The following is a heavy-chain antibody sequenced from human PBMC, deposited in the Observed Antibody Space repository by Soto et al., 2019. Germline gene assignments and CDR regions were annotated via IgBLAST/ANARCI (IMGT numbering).Heavy chain of an antibody. CDR1: GFTFSNAW. CDR2: IKSKTDGGTT. D-gene: IGHD2-2*01. CDR3: TTDALYCSSTSCLGLYYFDY. J-gene: IGHJ4*02. Sequence: EVQLVESGGGLVKPGGSLRLSCAASGFTFSNAWMSWVRQAPGKGLEWVGRIKSKTDGGTTDYAAPVKGRFTISRDDSKNTLYLQMNSLKTEDTAVYYCTTDALYCSSTSCLGLYYFDYWGQGTLVTVSS. V-gene: IGHV3-15*01.